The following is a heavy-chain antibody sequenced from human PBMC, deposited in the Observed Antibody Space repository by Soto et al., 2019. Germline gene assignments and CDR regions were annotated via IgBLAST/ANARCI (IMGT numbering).Heavy chain of an antibody. V-gene: IGHV4-31*03. CDR1: GGSISSGGYY. CDR3: ARGITMVRGVIFSPYFDY. J-gene: IGHJ4*02. CDR2: IYYSGST. D-gene: IGHD3-10*01. Sequence: QVQLQESGPGLVKPSQTLSLTCTVSGGSISSGGYYWSWIRQHPGKGLEWIGYIYYSGSTYYNPYLKSRVXXXVXXSKNQFALKLSSVTAADTAVYYCARGITMVRGVIFSPYFDYWGQGTLVTVSS.